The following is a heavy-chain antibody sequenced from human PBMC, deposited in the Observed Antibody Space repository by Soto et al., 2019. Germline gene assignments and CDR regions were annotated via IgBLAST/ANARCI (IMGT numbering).Heavy chain of an antibody. CDR1: GGTFRNNA. CDR3: ARPHTYYYDDDNLYLNYFDY. J-gene: IGHJ4*02. D-gene: IGHD3-22*01. V-gene: IGHV1-69*13. Sequence: SVKVSCKASGGTFRNNAINWVRQAPGQGLEWMGVIIPFFGAPKYAQKFQGRLAITADESTNTAYMELSGLRSEDTAIYYCARPHTYYYDDDNLYLNYFDYWGQGTLVTVSS. CDR2: IIPFFGAP.